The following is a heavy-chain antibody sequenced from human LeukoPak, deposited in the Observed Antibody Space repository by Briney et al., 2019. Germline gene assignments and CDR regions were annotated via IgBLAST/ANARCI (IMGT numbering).Heavy chain of an antibody. CDR2: ISSSSSYI. Sequence: AGGSLRLSCAASGFTFSSYSMNWVRQAPGKGLEWVSSISSSSSYIYYADSVKGRFTISRDNAKNSLYLQMNSLRAEDTAVYYCAMSTVTIDPYFDYWGQGTLVTVSS. J-gene: IGHJ4*02. CDR1: GFTFSSYS. D-gene: IGHD5/OR15-5a*01. V-gene: IGHV3-21*04. CDR3: AMSTVTIDPYFDY.